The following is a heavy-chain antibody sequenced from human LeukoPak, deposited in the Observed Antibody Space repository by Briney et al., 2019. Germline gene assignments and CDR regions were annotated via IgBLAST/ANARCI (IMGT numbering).Heavy chain of an antibody. V-gene: IGHV4-39*07. CDR3: ARAYDSNGYLYYYCYMDV. CDR2: IYYSGST. CDR1: GGSISSGSYY. Sequence: PSQTLSLTCTVSGGSISSGSYYWGWIRQPPGKGLEWIGSIYYSGSTYYNPSLKSRVTISVDTSKNQFSLKLSSVTAADTAVYYCARAYDSNGYLYYYCYMDVWGKGTTVTVSS. D-gene: IGHD3-22*01. J-gene: IGHJ6*03.